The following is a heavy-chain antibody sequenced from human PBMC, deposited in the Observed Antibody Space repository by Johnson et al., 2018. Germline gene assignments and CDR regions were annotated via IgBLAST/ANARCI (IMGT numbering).Heavy chain of an antibody. CDR2: IWYDGSNK. Sequence: QVQLVQSGGGVVQPGRSLRLSCAASGFTFSSFGMNWVRQAPGKGLEWVAVIWYDGSNKYYAASVKGRFTISRDNSKNTLYLQMNSLRAEDTAVYYCARGRYSTYYYYGMDVWGQGTTVTVSS. CDR1: GFTFSSFG. D-gene: IGHD4-11*01. CDR3: ARGRYSTYYYYGMDV. V-gene: IGHV3-33*01. J-gene: IGHJ6*02.